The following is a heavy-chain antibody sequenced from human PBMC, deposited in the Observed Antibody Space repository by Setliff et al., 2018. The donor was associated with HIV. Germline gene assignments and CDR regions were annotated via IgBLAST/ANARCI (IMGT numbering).Heavy chain of an antibody. CDR3: VRDRSLRFSQSPSLHYFDV. Sequence: KPSETLSLTCTVSGYSISSGYYWGWIRQSPRKGLEWLGSIYNSGHASYNPSRWSRVTMSVDTSKNRFSLRLTSVAAADTAVYYCVRDRSLRFSQSPSLHYFDVWGQGILVTVSS. J-gene: IGHJ3*01. CDR1: GYSISSGYY. V-gene: IGHV4-38-2*02. CDR2: IYNSGHA.